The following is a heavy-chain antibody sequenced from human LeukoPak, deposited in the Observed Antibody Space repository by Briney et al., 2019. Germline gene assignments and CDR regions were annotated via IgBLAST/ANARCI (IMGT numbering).Heavy chain of an antibody. V-gene: IGHV3-11*01. CDR1: GFTVSSNY. CDR3: ARDRAVTLEYSSSSGSCDY. CDR2: ISSSGSTI. D-gene: IGHD6-6*01. Sequence: PGGSLRLSCAASGFTVSSNYMSWIRQAPGKGLEWVSYISSSGSTIYYADSVKGRFTISRDNAKNSLYLQMNSLRAEDTAVYYCARDRAVTLEYSSSSGSCDYWGQGTLVTVSS. J-gene: IGHJ4*02.